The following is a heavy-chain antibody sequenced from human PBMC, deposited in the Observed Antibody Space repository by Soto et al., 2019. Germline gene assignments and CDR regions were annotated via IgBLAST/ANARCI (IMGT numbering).Heavy chain of an antibody. V-gene: IGHV4-39*01. CDR2: IYYSGST. J-gene: IGHJ5*02. D-gene: IGHD4-4*01. Sequence: SETLSLTCTVSGGSISSSSYYWGWIRQPPGKGLEWIGSIYYSGSTYYNPSLKSRVTISVDTSKNQFSLKLSSVTAADTAVYYCAGRTVTTPNWFDPWAQGTLVTVSS. CDR1: GGSISSSSYY. CDR3: AGRTVTTPNWFDP.